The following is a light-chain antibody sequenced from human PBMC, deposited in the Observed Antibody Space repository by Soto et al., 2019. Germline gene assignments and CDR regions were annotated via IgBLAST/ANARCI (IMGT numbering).Light chain of an antibody. Sequence: EIVLTQSPATLSLSPGERATLSCRASQSVSSYLAWYQQKPGQAPRLLIYDASNRATGIPARFSGSGSGTDFTLTIRRLEAENFAVYYCQQRSNWPPYTFVQGTKLEIK. CDR1: QSVSSY. V-gene: IGKV3-11*01. CDR3: QQRSNWPPYT. CDR2: DAS. J-gene: IGKJ2*01.